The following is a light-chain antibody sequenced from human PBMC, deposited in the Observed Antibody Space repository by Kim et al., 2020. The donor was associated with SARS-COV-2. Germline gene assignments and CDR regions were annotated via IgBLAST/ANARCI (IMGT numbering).Light chain of an antibody. J-gene: IGKJ5*01. CDR1: QDSSNY. V-gene: IGKV1-33*01. CDR3: QQYDTRPH. Sequence: DIKMTQSPSSLSASVGDRVTITCQASQDSSNYLNWYQQKPGKAPKLLIYDASNLETGVPSRVSGSGSGTDFTFTISSLQHEEIETYYCQQYDTRPHFGQGTRLEIK. CDR2: DAS.